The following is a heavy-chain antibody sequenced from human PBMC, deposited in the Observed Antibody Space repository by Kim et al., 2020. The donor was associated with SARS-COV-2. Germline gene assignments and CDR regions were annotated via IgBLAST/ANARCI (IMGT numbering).Heavy chain of an antibody. V-gene: IGHV4-31*02. D-gene: IGHD3-22*01. Sequence: NPSLKSRVTISVDTSKNQFSLKLSCVTAADTAVYYCARSPQAWVVVTHFDYWGQGTLVTVSS. J-gene: IGHJ4*02. CDR3: ARSPQAWVVVTHFDY.